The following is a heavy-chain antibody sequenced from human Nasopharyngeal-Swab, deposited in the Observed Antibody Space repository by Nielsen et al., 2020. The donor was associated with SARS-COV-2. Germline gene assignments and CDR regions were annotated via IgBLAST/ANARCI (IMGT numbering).Heavy chain of an antibody. J-gene: IGHJ4*02. CDR1: GFTFSSYE. CDR3: ASTGQLPFDY. D-gene: IGHD2-2*01. Sequence: GGSLRLSCAASGFTFSSYEMSWVRQAPGKGLEWVSYISSSGSTIYYADSVKGRFTISRDNAKNSLYLQMNSLRAEDTAVYYCASTGQLPFDYWGQGTLVTVSS. V-gene: IGHV3-48*03. CDR2: ISSSGSTI.